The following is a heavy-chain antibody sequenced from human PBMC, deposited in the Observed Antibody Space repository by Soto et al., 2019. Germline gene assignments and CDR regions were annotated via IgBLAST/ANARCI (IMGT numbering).Heavy chain of an antibody. V-gene: IGHV2-5*02. CDR1: GFSLSTSGVA. CDR3: AHSPYDRSSKGGFDI. J-gene: IGHJ3*02. D-gene: IGHD3-16*01. CDR2: IFWDDDK. Sequence: SGPTLVNPTQTLTLTCTFSGFSLSTSGVAVGWIRQPPGKALEWLAIIFWDDDKRYSPSLESRLTITKDISKNQVVLTKTNMEPSDTSSFFFAHSPYDRSSKGGFDIWGQGTMVTVSS.